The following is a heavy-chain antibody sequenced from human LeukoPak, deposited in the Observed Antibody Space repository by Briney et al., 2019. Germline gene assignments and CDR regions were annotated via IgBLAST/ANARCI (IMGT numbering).Heavy chain of an antibody. CDR1: GGSISSSSYY. CDR3: ARERNREFPYYYYYMDV. Sequence: PSETLSLTCTVSGGSISSSSYYWGWIRQPPGKGLEWIGSIYYSGSTYYNPSLKSRVTISVDTSKNQFSLKLSSVTAADTAVYYCARERNREFPYYYYYMDVWGKGTTVTISS. V-gene: IGHV4-39*07. J-gene: IGHJ6*03. CDR2: IYYSGST. D-gene: IGHD3-10*01.